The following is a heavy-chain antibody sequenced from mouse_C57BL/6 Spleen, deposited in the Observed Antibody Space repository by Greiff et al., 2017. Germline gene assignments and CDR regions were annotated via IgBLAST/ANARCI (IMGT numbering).Heavy chain of an antibody. CDR1: GYTFTDYY. V-gene: IGHV1-75*01. J-gene: IGHJ4*01. CDR3: AHEPHYYNAIDY. D-gene: IGHD6-1*01. CDR2: IFPGSGST. Sequence: QVQLQQSGPELVKPGASVKISCKASGYTFTDYYINWVKQRPGQGLEWIGWIFPGSGSTYYNEKFKGKATLPVDKSSSTAYMLLSSLTSEDSAVYICAHEPHYYNAIDYWGQGTSDTVSS.